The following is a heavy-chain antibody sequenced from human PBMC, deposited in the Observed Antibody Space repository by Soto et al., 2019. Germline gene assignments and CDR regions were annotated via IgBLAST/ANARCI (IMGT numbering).Heavy chain of an antibody. Sequence: SVKVSCKASGGTFSSYTISWVRQAPGQGLEWMGRIIPILGIANYAQKFQGRVTITADKSTSTAYMELSSLRSEDTAVYYCAIWACCSRYCSGGSCFGDAFDIWGQGTMVT. CDR2: IIPILGIA. D-gene: IGHD2-15*01. V-gene: IGHV1-69*02. CDR1: GGTFSSYT. J-gene: IGHJ3*02. CDR3: AIWACCSRYCSGGSCFGDAFDI.